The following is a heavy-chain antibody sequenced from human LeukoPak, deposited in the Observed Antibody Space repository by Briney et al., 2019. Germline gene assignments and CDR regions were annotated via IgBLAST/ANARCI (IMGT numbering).Heavy chain of an antibody. J-gene: IGHJ6*02. Sequence: SETLSLTCNVSGGSISGYHWSWIRQPPGKGLEWLGYIYYSGSSNYNPSLKSRVTISVDTSKNQFSLKLSSVTAADAAVYYCAIIESGYYPGVVWGQGTTVTVSS. CDR1: GGSISGYH. CDR2: IYYSGSS. V-gene: IGHV4-59*12. CDR3: AIIESGYYPGVV. D-gene: IGHD3-22*01.